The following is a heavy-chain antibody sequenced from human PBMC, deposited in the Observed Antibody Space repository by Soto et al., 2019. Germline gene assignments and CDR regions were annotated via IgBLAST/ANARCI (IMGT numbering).Heavy chain of an antibody. CDR3: ARSHSFAYFGVEY. V-gene: IGHV1-46*01. CDR2: INPSGGRT. Sequence: QVQLVQSGAEVKKPGASVKVSCKASGYTFTSNYMHWVRQAPGQGLEWMGIINPSGGRTNYAQKFQGRTHMTRDTCTSAVFIELSTLRSEDTAVYYCARSHSFAYFGVEYWGQGTLVSVSP. J-gene: IGHJ4*02. D-gene: IGHD3-16*01. CDR1: GYTFTSNY.